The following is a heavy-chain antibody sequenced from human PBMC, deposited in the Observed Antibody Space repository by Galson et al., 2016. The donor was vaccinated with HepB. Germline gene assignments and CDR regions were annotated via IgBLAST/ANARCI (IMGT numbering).Heavy chain of an antibody. CDR1: GFTFNNHA. CDR3: ARRGINWGFFDY. J-gene: IGHJ4*02. CDR2: ISPTGDNT. D-gene: IGHD7-27*01. Sequence: SLRLSCAASGFTFNNHAMNWVRQAPGKGLEWVSTISPTGDNTYYADSVKGRFTISRDISKNKLYLQMNSLRADDTALYYCARRGINWGFFDYWGQGTLVTVSS. V-gene: IGHV3-23*01.